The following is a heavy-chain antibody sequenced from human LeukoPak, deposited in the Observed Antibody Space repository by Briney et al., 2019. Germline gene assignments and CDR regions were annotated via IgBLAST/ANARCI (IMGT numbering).Heavy chain of an antibody. Sequence: SETLSLTCAVYGASFSGYYWSWIRQPPGKGLEWIGEINHSGSTNYNPSLKSRVTISVDTSKNQFSLKLTSVTAADTAVYYCARGYDYGNYNDWGQGTLVTVSS. D-gene: IGHD4-11*01. CDR3: ARGYDYGNYND. CDR1: GASFSGYY. CDR2: INHSGST. V-gene: IGHV4-34*01. J-gene: IGHJ4*02.